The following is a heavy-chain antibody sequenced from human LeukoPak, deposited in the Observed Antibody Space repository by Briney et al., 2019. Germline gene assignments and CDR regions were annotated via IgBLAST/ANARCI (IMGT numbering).Heavy chain of an antibody. V-gene: IGHV3-23*01. CDR2: ISGSGGST. J-gene: IGHJ4*02. CDR3: AKDVQYYDLWSGAFDY. Sequence: GGSLRLSCAASGFTFSSYAMSWVRQAPGKGLEWVSAISGSGGSTYYADSVKGRFTISRDNSKNTLYLQMNSLRAEDTAVYYCAKDVQYYDLWSGAFDYWGQGTLVTVSS. CDR1: GFTFSSYA. D-gene: IGHD3-3*01.